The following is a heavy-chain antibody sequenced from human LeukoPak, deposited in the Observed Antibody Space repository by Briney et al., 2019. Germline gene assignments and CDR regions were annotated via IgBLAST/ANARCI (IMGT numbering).Heavy chain of an antibody. CDR2: INHSGRT. CDR1: GGSFSGYY. Sequence: SQTLSLTCAVYGGSFSGYYWSWIRQPPGKGLEWIGEINHSGRTNYNPSLKSRVTISVDTPKNQFSLKPSSVTAADTAVYYCARDNGDYSNYWGQGTLVTVSS. D-gene: IGHD4-11*01. CDR3: ARDNGDYSNY. V-gene: IGHV4-34*01. J-gene: IGHJ4*02.